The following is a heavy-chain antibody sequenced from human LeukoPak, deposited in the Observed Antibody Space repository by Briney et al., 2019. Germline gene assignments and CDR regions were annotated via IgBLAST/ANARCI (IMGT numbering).Heavy chain of an antibody. J-gene: IGHJ4*02. D-gene: IGHD3-22*01. CDR1: GGSISSGSYY. V-gene: IGHV4-61*02. CDR2: IYTSGST. CDR3: ARAYYYDSSGYSLGFDY. Sequence: SETLSLTCTVSGGSISSGSYYWSWIRQPAGKGLEWIGRIYTSGSTNYNPSVKSRVTISVDTSKNQFSLKLSSVTAADTAVYYCARAYYYDSSGYSLGFDYWGQGTLVTVSS.